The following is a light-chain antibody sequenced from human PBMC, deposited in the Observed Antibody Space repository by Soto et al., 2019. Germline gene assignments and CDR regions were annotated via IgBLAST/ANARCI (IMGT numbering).Light chain of an antibody. Sequence: QSALTQPASASGSPGQSITISCTGTSSDIGSYNLVSWYQQHPGKAPKLMIYEVSKRPSGISNRFSGSKSGNTASLTISGLQAEDEADYYCCSYASSDTFIVFGTGTKVTVL. J-gene: IGLJ1*01. CDR2: EVS. V-gene: IGLV2-23*02. CDR3: CSYASSDTFIV. CDR1: SSDIGSYNL.